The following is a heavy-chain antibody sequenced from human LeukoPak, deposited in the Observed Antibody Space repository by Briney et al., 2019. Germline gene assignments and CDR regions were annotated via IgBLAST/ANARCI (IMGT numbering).Heavy chain of an antibody. Sequence: GSLRLSCAASGFTFRSYEMNWVRQAPGQGLEWVAYFSRDGRDIYYSDSARGRFTISSDKAKNSVVLQMNSLRAADTATYFCARGRIIRLESFFDLWGQGTLVTVSS. D-gene: IGHD2/OR15-2a*01. CDR3: ARGRIIRLESFFDL. V-gene: IGHV3-48*03. CDR2: FSRDGRDI. CDR1: GFTFRSYE. J-gene: IGHJ4*02.